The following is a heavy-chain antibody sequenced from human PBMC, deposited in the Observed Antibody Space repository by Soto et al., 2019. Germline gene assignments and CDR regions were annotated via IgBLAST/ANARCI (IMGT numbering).Heavy chain of an antibody. V-gene: IGHV1-18*01. CDR1: GYTFTNYG. CDR2: INPDKGNT. D-gene: IGHD3-10*01. Sequence: QVQLVQSGGEVKKTGASMKVSCKASGYTFTNYGVTWVRQAAGQGLEWMGWINPDKGNTNYAQKVQGRVTMTTDTSTSTAYMELRSLRSDDTAVYYCVRVVRGDDAFDLWGQGTMVYVSS. CDR3: VRVVRGDDAFDL. J-gene: IGHJ3*01.